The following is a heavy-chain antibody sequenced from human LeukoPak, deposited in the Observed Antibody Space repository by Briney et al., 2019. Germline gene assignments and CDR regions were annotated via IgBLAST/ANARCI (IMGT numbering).Heavy chain of an antibody. CDR1: GLTFSSHW. Sequence: PGGSLRLSCAASGLTFSSHWMHWVRQAPGEGLVWVSRITNDGSSTTYADSVKGRFTISRDNSKNTLYLQMNSLRAEDTAVYYCAKDFRDYYDSNYFDYWGQGTLVTVSS. D-gene: IGHD3-22*01. J-gene: IGHJ4*02. CDR3: AKDFRDYYDSNYFDY. CDR2: ITNDGSST. V-gene: IGHV3-74*01.